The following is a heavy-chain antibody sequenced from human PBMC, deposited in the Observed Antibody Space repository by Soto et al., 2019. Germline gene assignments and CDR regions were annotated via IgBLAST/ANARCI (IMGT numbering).Heavy chain of an antibody. CDR1: GGSFSGYY. V-gene: IGHV4-34*01. D-gene: IGHD6-13*01. J-gene: IGHJ4*02. Sequence: QVQLQQWGAGLLKPSETLSLTCAVYGGSFSGYYWSWIRQPPGKGLEWIGEINHSGSTNYNPSLKSRVTISVDTSKNQFSLKLSSVTAADTAVYYCARGYRQQLVPLGGIFDYWGQGTLVTVSS. CDR2: INHSGST. CDR3: ARGYRQQLVPLGGIFDY.